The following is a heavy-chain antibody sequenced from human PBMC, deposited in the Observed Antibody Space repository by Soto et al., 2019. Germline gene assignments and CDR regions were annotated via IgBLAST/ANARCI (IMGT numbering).Heavy chain of an antibody. V-gene: IGHV4-34*01. CDR2: INHSGST. Sequence: PSETLSLTCAVYGGSFSGYYWSWIRQPPGKGLEWIGEINHSGSTNYNPSLKSRVTITVDTSKNQFSLKLSSVTAADTAVYYCARGGREYSSSPTDYWGQGTLVTVSS. CDR3: ARGGREYSSSPTDY. D-gene: IGHD6-6*01. CDR1: GGSFSGYY. J-gene: IGHJ4*02.